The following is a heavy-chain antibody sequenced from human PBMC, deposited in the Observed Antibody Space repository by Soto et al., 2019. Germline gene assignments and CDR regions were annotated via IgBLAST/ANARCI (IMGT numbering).Heavy chain of an antibody. J-gene: IGHJ6*02. CDR2: ISDSGDTT. D-gene: IGHD3-10*01. CDR3: AKDQKVSVKVPGYYYGMDV. CDR1: GLAFKDYE. V-gene: IGHV3-23*01. Sequence: GGSLILPCVASGLAFKDYEMHWVRQAPGKGLEWVSAISDSGDTTYYADSVKGRFTISRDNSKNTLYLQMNSLRAEDTAVYYCAKDQKVSVKVPGYYYGMDVWGQGTTVTVSS.